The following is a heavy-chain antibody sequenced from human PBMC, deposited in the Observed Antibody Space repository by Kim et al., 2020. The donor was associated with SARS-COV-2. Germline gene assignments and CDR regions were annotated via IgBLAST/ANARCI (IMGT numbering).Heavy chain of an antibody. CDR2: ISYDGSNK. V-gene: IGHV3-30*18. CDR1: GFTFSSYG. Sequence: GGSLRLSCAASGFTFSSYGMHWVRQAPGKGLEWVAVISYDGSNKYYADSVKGRFTISRDNSKNTLYLQMNSLRAEDTAVYYCAKSYWIRLSGYDWGYYY. J-gene: IGHJ6*01. CDR3: AKSYWIRLSGYDWGYYY. D-gene: IGHD5-12*01.